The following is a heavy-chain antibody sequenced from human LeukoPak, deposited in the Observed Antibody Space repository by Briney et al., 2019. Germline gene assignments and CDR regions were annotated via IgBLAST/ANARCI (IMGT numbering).Heavy chain of an antibody. Sequence: SETLSLTCTVSGGSISSYYWSWIRQPAGKGLEWIGRIYTSGSTNYNPSLKSRVTISVDTSKNQFSLKLSSVTAADTAVYYCAREAGGSGSYYNPYYYYYYYMDVWGKGTTVTISS. CDR2: IYTSGST. J-gene: IGHJ6*03. D-gene: IGHD3-10*01. CDR3: AREAGGSGSYYNPYYYYYYYMDV. CDR1: GGSISSYY. V-gene: IGHV4-4*07.